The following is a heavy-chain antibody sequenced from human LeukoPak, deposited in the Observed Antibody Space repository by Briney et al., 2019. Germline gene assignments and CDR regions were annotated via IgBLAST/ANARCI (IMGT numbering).Heavy chain of an antibody. J-gene: IGHJ6*02. Sequence: GGSLRPSCVASGFIVSSNFMSWVRQAPGKGLEWVSIIYSGDKTSYADSVRGRFTISRDNAKNSLYLQMNSLRAEDTAVYYCAREMGVVYGMDVWGQGTTVTVSS. V-gene: IGHV3-66*01. CDR2: IYSGDKT. CDR1: GFIVSSNF. D-gene: IGHD3-10*01. CDR3: AREMGVVYGMDV.